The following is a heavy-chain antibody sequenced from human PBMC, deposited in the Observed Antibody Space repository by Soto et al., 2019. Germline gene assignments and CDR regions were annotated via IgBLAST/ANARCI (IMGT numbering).Heavy chain of an antibody. V-gene: IGHV3-30-3*01. J-gene: IGHJ4*02. CDR2: ISYDGSNK. CDR1: GFTFSSYA. D-gene: IGHD3-9*01. Sequence: QVQLVESGGGVVQPGRSLRLSCAASGFTFSSYAMHWVRQAPGKGLEWVAVISYDGSNKYYADSVKGRFTISRDNSKNTLYMQMNSLRAEDTAVYYCASYDILPGYYTIDYWGQGTLVTVSS. CDR3: ASYDILPGYYTIDY.